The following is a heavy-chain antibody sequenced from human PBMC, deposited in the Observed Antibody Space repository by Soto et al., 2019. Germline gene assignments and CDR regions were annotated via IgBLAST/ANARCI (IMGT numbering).Heavy chain of an antibody. D-gene: IGHD4-17*01. CDR1: GFTFSSYG. V-gene: IGHV3-30*18. J-gene: IGHJ4*02. CDR3: AKDLKGYGDYYCDY. Sequence: PGGSLRLSCAASGFTFSSYGMHWVRQAPGKGLEWVAVISYDGSNKYYADSVKGRFTISRDNSKNTLYLQMNSLRAEDTAVYYCAKDLKGYGDYYCDYWGQGTLVTVSS. CDR2: ISYDGSNK.